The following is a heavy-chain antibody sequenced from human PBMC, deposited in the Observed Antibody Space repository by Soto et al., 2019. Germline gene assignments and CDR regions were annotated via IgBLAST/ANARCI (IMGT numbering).Heavy chain of an antibody. Sequence: QVQLVQSGAEVRKPGASVKVSCKASGYIFTTFGIGWVRQAPGQGLEWMGWISADNGNRNFAQNVRDRVTMTTDTSTNTAHTELRSLRSDDTAVYYCARDGGTGLDYWGQGTLVTVSS. J-gene: IGHJ4*02. D-gene: IGHD1-1*01. CDR2: ISADNGNR. CDR1: GYIFTTFG. V-gene: IGHV1-18*01. CDR3: ARDGGTGLDY.